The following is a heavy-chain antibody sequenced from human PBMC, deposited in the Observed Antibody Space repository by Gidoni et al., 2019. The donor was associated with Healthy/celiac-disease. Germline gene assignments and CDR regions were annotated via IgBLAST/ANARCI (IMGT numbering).Heavy chain of an antibody. CDR1: GFTFSSYG. CDR3: AKGRLGWELLPIDY. Sequence: QVQLVESGGGVVQPGKSLRLSCAASGFTFSSYGMHWVRQAPGKGLEWVAVISYDGSNKCYADSVKGRFTISRDNSKNTLYLQMNSLRAEDTAVYYCAKGRLGWELLPIDYWGQGTLVTVSS. D-gene: IGHD1-26*01. J-gene: IGHJ4*02. CDR2: ISYDGSNK. V-gene: IGHV3-30*18.